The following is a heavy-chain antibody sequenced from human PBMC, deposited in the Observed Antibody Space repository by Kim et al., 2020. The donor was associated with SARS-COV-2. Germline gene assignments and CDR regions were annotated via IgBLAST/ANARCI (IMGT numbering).Heavy chain of an antibody. CDR3: ARHDKD. D-gene: IGHD3-22*01. CDR2: ISSSSDYI. J-gene: IGHJ4*02. V-gene: IGHV3-21*01. CDR1: GITFSDYS. Sequence: GGSLRLCCVASGITFSDYSLNWVRQAPGKGLEWVSYISSSSDYIYYADSVKGRFTISRDNANNSLYLQMNSLRAEDTAVYFCARHDKDWVQGTLVTVSS.